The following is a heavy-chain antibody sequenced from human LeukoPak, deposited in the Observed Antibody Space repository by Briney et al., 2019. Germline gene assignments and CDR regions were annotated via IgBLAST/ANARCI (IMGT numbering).Heavy chain of an antibody. CDR1: GFTFSSYW. J-gene: IGHJ4*02. CDR2: IKQDGSEK. D-gene: IGHD3-10*01. Sequence: GGSLRLSRAASGFTFSSYWMSWVRQAPGRGLEWVANIKQDGSEKYYVDSVKGRFTISRDNAKNSLYLQMNSLRAEDTAVYYCARDYGYYGSGSYDYWGQGTLVTVSS. CDR3: ARDYGYYGSGSYDY. V-gene: IGHV3-7*01.